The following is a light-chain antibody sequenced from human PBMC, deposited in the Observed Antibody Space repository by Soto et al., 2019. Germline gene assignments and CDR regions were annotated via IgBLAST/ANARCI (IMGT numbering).Light chain of an antibody. J-gene: IGKJ2*01. CDR1: QTISTY. CDR3: QQSHSIPYT. V-gene: IGKV1-39*01. CDR2: AAS. Sequence: DIQMTQSPSSLSASVADRVTITCRAGQTISTYLNWYQQKPGKAPKLLIYAASSLESGVPSRFSGSGSGTDFTLTISSLQPEDFATYYCQQSHSIPYTFGQGTKLETK.